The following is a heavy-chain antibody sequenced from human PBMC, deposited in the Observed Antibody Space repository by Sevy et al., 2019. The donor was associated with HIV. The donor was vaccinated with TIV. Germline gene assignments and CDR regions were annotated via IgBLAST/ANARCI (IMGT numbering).Heavy chain of an antibody. CDR1: GFTFSSYA. CDR2: IRGSGGST. CDR3: AKGYCSSTSCYYQPDFDY. Sequence: GGSLRLSCAASGFTFSSYAMSWVRQAPGKGLEWVSAIRGSGGSTYYADSVKGRFTISKDNSKNQLYLKMNSLRAEDTAVYYCAKGYCSSTSCYYQPDFDYWGQGTLVTVSS. J-gene: IGHJ4*02. D-gene: IGHD2-2*01. V-gene: IGHV3-23*01.